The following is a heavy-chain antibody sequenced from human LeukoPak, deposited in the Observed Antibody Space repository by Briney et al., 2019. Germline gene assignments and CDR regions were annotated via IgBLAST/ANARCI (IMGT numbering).Heavy chain of an antibody. CDR1: GYSFTSYW. Sequence: GESLKISCKGSGYSFTSYWIGWVRQMPGKGLEWMGIIYPGDSDTRYSPSFQGQVTISADKSISTAYLQWSSLKASDTAMYYCARLGIAAAGPRYYYYYYMDVWGKGTTVTTSS. J-gene: IGHJ6*03. V-gene: IGHV5-51*01. CDR3: ARLGIAAAGPRYYYYYYMDV. D-gene: IGHD6-13*01. CDR2: IYPGDSDT.